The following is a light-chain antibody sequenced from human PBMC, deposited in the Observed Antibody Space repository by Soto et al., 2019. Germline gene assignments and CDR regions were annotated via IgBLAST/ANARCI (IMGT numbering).Light chain of an antibody. J-gene: IGKJ1*01. Sequence: DIVMTQSPLSLVVTAGEPASISCRASQSLLHTNGINYLHWYLQKPGQSPQLLIYLGSHRASGVPDRFSGSGSGTEYTLRISRVEAEDVGIYYCMQALQKPSTFGQGTKVDIK. CDR3: MQALQKPST. V-gene: IGKV2-28*01. CDR1: QSLLHTNGINY. CDR2: LGS.